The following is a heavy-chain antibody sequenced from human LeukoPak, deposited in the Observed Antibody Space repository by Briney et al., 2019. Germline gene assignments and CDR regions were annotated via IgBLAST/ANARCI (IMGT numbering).Heavy chain of an antibody. CDR1: GFTFSSYA. Sequence: QPGGSLRLSCAASGFTFSSYAMHWVRQAPGKGLEWVAVISYDGSNKYYADSVKGRFTISRDNSKNTLYLQMNSLRAEDTAVYYCAAVDREPYSFWLRGFDYWGQGTLVTVSS. D-gene: IGHD5-18*01. CDR3: AAVDREPYSFWLRGFDY. CDR2: ISYDGSNK. J-gene: IGHJ4*02. V-gene: IGHV3-30*14.